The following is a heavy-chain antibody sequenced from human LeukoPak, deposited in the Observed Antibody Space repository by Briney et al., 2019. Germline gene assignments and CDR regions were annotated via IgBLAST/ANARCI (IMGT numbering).Heavy chain of an antibody. CDR2: INLNSGGT. J-gene: IGHJ6*03. V-gene: IGHV1-2*02. D-gene: IGHD2-15*01. CDR3: ARFPLGVVAASYYVDV. CDR1: GFTFTDYH. Sequence: ASVKVSCKASGFTFTDYHMHWVRQAPGQGLEWVEWINLNSGGTNYAQKFQGRVTMTRDTSISTAYMELTRLRSDDTAVYYCARFPLGVVAASYYVDVWGKGTTVTVS.